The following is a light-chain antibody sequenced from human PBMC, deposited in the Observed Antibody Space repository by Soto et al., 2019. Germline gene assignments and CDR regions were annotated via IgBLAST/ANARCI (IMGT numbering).Light chain of an antibody. CDR1: TSNIGNNT. CDR3: ATWDDSLNAPV. V-gene: IGLV1-36*01. J-gene: IGLJ2*01. CDR2: YDD. Sequence: QSVLTQPSSVSEAPGQRVTISCSGSTSNIGNNTVNWYQQLPGRAPNLLVFYDDVLPAGVSDRFSGSKSGTSASLAISGRQSEDEADYYCATWDDSLNAPVFGGGTKLTVL.